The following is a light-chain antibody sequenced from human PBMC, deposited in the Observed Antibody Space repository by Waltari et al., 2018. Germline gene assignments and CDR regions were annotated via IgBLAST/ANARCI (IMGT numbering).Light chain of an antibody. CDR2: WAS. CDR3: QQYFSPPET. Sequence: DIVMTQSPDSLAVSLGERATINGKSSQSVLHSSNNKNYLAWYQQKQGQPPKLLIYWASTRESGVPDRFSGSGSGTDFTLTISSLQAEDVAVYYCQQYFSPPETFGQGTKVEIK. J-gene: IGKJ1*01. V-gene: IGKV4-1*01. CDR1: QSVLHSSNNKNY.